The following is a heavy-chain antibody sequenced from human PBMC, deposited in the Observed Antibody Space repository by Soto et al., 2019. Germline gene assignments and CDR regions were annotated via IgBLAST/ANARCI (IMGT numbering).Heavy chain of an antibody. CDR3: AXDQVSVELVGAQGYFDY. J-gene: IGHJ4*02. V-gene: IGHV3-33*08. CDR1: GFIFSNNG. Sequence: GGSLRLSCVGSGFIFSNNGMHWVRQTPGKGLEWVAFMSYDGSDTFYADSVKGRFTISRDNSKNTLFLQMNSLRAEDTAVYYCAXDQVSVELVGAQGYFDYWGQGTLVTVSS. CDR2: MSYDGSDT. D-gene: IGHD1-26*01.